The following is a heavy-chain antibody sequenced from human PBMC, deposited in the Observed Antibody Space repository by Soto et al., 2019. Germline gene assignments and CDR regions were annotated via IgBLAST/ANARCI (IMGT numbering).Heavy chain of an antibody. CDR1: GYTFISFG. CDR3: ARDLDDYVWGSYPSPDAFDI. V-gene: IGHV1-18*01. Sequence: QVQLVQSGAEVKKPGASVKVSCKASGYTFISFGISWVRQAPGQGLEWMGWISAYNGNTNYAQKLQGRVTMTTDTTTRTAYVGLRSLRSDDTAVYYCARDLDDYVWGSYPSPDAFDIWGQGTMVTVSS. D-gene: IGHD3-16*02. J-gene: IGHJ3*02. CDR2: ISAYNGNT.